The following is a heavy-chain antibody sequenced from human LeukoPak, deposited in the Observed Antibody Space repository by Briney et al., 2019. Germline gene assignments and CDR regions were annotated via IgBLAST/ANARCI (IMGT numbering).Heavy chain of an antibody. CDR3: AKVGVDGSGSYYPSYDFDY. CDR1: GFTFSSYA. Sequence: GGSPRLSCAASGFTFSSYAMSWVRQAPGKGLEWVSAISGSGGSTYYADSVKGRFTISRDNSKNTLYLQMNSLRAEDTAVYYCAKVGVDGSGSYYPSYDFDYWGQGTLVTVSS. D-gene: IGHD3-10*01. V-gene: IGHV3-23*01. J-gene: IGHJ4*02. CDR2: ISGSGGST.